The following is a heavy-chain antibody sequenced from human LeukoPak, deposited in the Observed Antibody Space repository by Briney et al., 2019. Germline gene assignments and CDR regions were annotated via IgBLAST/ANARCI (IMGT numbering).Heavy chain of an antibody. CDR1: GFTFSNYS. CDR3: AKASWVSSADAVL. CDR2: LRGDGET. Sequence: GGSLTLSCAASGFTFSNYSMSWVRRAPARGLEWVSSLRGDGETFYADSVKGRFTLSRDDSINTVYLQLNSLRVEDTAVYYCAKASWVSSADAVLWGRGTLVSVSS. D-gene: IGHD3-16*01. J-gene: IGHJ4*02. V-gene: IGHV3-23*01.